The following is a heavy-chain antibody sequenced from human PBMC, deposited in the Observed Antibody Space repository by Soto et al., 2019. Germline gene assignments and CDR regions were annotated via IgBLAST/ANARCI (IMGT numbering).Heavy chain of an antibody. Sequence: GGSLSLSCAASGFIFSAYGMHWVRQAPGKGLEWVAFISYDGSNKQYVDSVKGRFTISRDNSKEKVYLQMNSLRDEDRAVYHCAKDLSSPTYGLEDWGQGTTVTVS. V-gene: IGHV3-30*18. CDR2: ISYDGSNK. CDR1: GFIFSAYG. J-gene: IGHJ6*02. CDR3: AKDLSSPTYGLED.